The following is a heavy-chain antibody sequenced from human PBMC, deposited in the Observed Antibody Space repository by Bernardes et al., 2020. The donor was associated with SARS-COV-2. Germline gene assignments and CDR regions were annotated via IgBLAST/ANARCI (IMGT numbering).Heavy chain of an antibody. CDR1: GYTFTDYY. CDR3: ASVTYNDYTDFDY. Sequence: ASVKVSRKTSGYTFTDYYMHWVRQAPGQGLEWMGWIHPNSGATEYAQKFQGRVTMTRDTSITTAYMELSRLTSDDTAIYYCASVTYNDYTDFDYWGQGTLVTVSS. D-gene: IGHD2-2*02. CDR2: IHPNSGAT. V-gene: IGHV1-2*02. J-gene: IGHJ4*02.